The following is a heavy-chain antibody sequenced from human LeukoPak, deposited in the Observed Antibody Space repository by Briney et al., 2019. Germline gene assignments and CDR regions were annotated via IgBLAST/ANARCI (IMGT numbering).Heavy chain of an antibody. Sequence: ASVKVSCKASGYTFTNYYMHWVRQAPGQGLEWMGIINPSGGSASYAQKFQGRVTMTRDTSASTVYMELSSLRSEDTAVYYCARGGYYYYYYMDVWGKGTTVTISS. CDR3: ARGGYYYYYYMDV. J-gene: IGHJ6*03. V-gene: IGHV1-46*01. CDR2: INPSGGSA. CDR1: GYTFTNYY. D-gene: IGHD3-16*01.